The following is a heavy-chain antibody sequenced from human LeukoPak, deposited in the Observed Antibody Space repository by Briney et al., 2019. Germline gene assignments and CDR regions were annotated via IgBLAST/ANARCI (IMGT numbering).Heavy chain of an antibody. CDR1: GYSFTSYW. CDR2: IYPGDSDT. V-gene: IGHV5-51*01. CDR3: ARRKLLGGYSYGVDY. J-gene: IGHJ4*02. D-gene: IGHD5-18*01. Sequence: LGXSLQISCKGSGYSFTSYWIGWVRQLPGKGLEWMGIIYPGDSDTRYSPSFQGQVTISADKSISTAYLQWSSLKASDTAMYYCARRKLLGGYSYGVDYWGQGTLVTVSS.